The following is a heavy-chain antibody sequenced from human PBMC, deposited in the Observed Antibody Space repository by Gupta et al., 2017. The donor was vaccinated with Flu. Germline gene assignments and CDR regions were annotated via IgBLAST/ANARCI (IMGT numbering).Heavy chain of an antibody. CDR2: IYYSGTT. D-gene: IGHD3-10*01. CDR3: ARNYGGNFFIDY. CDR1: GASISSAGYY. J-gene: IGHJ4*02. V-gene: IGHV4-31*03. Sequence: QVQLQESGPGLVKPSQTMSLTCSVSGASISSAGYYWSWIRQLPGKGLEWIGYIYYSGTTYSNPSLKNRLTISVDTSRNHFSLKLSSVTAADTAVYYCARNYGGNFFIDYWGQGAPVTVSS.